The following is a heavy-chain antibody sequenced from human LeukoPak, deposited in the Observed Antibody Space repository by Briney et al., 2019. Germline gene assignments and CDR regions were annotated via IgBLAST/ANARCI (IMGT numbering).Heavy chain of an antibody. CDR2: IYDSGRT. Sequence: PSETLSLTCTVSGGSITNYYWNWIRQPPGKGLEWIGYIYDSGRTNYKSSLKSRVIISLDTSKNQFSLKLTTVTAADTAVYYCARGRASYYYGSGSWGQGTMVTVSS. CDR3: ARGRASYYYGSGS. CDR1: GGSITNYY. J-gene: IGHJ3*01. D-gene: IGHD3-10*01. V-gene: IGHV4-59*12.